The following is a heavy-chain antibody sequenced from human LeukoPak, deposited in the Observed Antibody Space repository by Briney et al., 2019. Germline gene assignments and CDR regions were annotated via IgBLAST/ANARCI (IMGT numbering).Heavy chain of an antibody. CDR3: AKRLLGLYYGSSCYSGYFQH. V-gene: IGHV4-34*01. J-gene: IGHJ1*01. D-gene: IGHD2-15*01. CDR1: GESLSAYY. Sequence: SETLSLTCAVYGESLSAYYWSWIRQPPGRGVEWLGEINHSGSTNSNTSLKSRVTVPVDTSKKLFSLKLRSAAGADTAGYYCAKRLLGLYYGSSCYSGYFQHWGQGTLVTASS. CDR2: INHSGST.